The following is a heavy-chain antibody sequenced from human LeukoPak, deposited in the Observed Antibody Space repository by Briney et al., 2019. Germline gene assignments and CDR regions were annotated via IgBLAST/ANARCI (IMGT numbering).Heavy chain of an antibody. CDR3: GKDVKFNRLNYFDY. CDR1: GFTFDDYA. J-gene: IGHJ4*02. V-gene: IGHV3-9*01. Sequence: GGSLRLSCAASGFTFDDYAMHWVRQAPGKGLEWVSGISWNSGSIGYADSVKGRFTISRDNAKNSLYLQVKSLRAEDTALYYCGKDVKFNRLNYFDYWGQGTLVTVSS. CDR2: ISWNSGSI. D-gene: IGHD6-25*01.